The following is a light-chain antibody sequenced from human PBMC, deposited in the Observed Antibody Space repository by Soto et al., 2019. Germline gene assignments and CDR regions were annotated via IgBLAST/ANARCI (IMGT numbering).Light chain of an antibody. Sequence: EIVLTQSPGTLSFSPGERATLSCRASQNVDSNYLAWYQQKPGQAPRLLIYGASTRATGIPARFSGSGSGTEFTLTISSLQSEDFAVYYCQQYNNWPSWTFGQGTKV. V-gene: IGKV3-15*01. CDR2: GAS. CDR3: QQYNNWPSWT. J-gene: IGKJ1*01. CDR1: QNVDSN.